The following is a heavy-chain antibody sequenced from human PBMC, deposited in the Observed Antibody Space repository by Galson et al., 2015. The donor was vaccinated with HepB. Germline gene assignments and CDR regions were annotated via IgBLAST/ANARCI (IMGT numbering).Heavy chain of an antibody. CDR2: ISSSSSTI. D-gene: IGHD6-6*01. CDR1: GFTFSSYS. V-gene: IGHV3-48*01. J-gene: IGHJ4*02. Sequence: SLRLSCAASGFTFSSYSMNWVRQAPGKGLEWVSYISSSSSTIYYADSVKGRFTISRDNAKNSLYLQMNSLRAEDTAVYYCARVERQQLVSLDYWGQGTPVTVSS. CDR3: ARVERQQLVSLDY.